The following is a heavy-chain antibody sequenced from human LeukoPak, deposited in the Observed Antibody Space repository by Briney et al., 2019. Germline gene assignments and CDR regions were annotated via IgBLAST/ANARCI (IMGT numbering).Heavy chain of an antibody. CDR1: GYSISSGYY. V-gene: IGHV4-38-2*02. CDR3: ARASSGWYANWFDP. Sequence: SETLSLTCTVSGYSISSGYYWGWIRQPPGKGLEWIGSIYHSGSTYYNPSLKSRVTISVDTSKNQFSLKLGSVTAADTAVYYCARASSGWYANWFDPWGQGTLVTVSS. CDR2: IYHSGST. D-gene: IGHD6-19*01. J-gene: IGHJ5*02.